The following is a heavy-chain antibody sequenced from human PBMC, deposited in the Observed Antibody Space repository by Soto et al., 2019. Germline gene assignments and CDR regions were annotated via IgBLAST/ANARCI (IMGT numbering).Heavy chain of an antibody. CDR3: AKARITIFGVGFDY. J-gene: IGHJ4*02. CDR1: GFTFSSYG. Sequence: QVQLVESGGGVVQPGRSLRLSCAASGFTFSSYGMHWVRQAPGTGQEWVAVISYDGSNKYYADSVKGRFTISRDNSKNTLYLQMNSLRAEDTAVYYCAKARITIFGVGFDYWGQGTLVTVSS. V-gene: IGHV3-30*18. CDR2: ISYDGSNK. D-gene: IGHD3-3*01.